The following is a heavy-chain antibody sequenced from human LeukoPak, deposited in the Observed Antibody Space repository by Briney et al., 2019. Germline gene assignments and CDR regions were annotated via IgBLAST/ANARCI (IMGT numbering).Heavy chain of an antibody. Sequence: GGSLRLFCAASGFTFSSYNMNWVRQAPGKGLEWVSSISSSSYIYYADSVKGRFTISRDNAKNSLYLQMNSLRAEDTAVYYCARDKIAAAGTDYYYGMDVWGQGTTVTVSS. CDR1: GFTFSSYN. V-gene: IGHV3-21*01. CDR2: ISSSSYI. CDR3: ARDKIAAAGTDYYYGMDV. J-gene: IGHJ6*02. D-gene: IGHD6-13*01.